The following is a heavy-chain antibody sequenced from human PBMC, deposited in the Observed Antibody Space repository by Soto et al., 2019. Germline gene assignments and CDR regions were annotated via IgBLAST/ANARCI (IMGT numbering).Heavy chain of an antibody. CDR3: ARGVWNQTTLNYYMDV. V-gene: IGHV1-8*01. J-gene: IGHJ6*03. CDR1: GYTFTSYD. CDR2: MNPNSGNT. Sequence: ASVKVSCKASGYTFTSYDINWVRQATGQGLEWMGWMNPNSGNTGYAQKFQGRVTMTRNTSISTAYMELSSLRSEDTAVYYCARGVWNQTTLNYYMDVWGKGTTVTVSS. D-gene: IGHD1-1*01.